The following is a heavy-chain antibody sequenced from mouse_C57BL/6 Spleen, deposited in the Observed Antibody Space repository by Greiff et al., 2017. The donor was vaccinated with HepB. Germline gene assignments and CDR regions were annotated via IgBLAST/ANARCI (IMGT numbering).Heavy chain of an antibody. CDR2: IYPGSGNT. CDR3: PRWVYYGSSYYAMDY. J-gene: IGHJ4*01. D-gene: IGHD1-1*01. CDR1: GYSFTSYY. V-gene: IGHV1-66*01. Sequence: QVQLQQSGPELVEPGASVKISCKASGYSFTSYYIHWVKQRPGQGLEWIGWIYPGSGNTKYNEKFKGKATLTADTSSSTAYMQLSSLTSEDSAVYYCPRWVYYGSSYYAMDYWGQGTSVTVSS.